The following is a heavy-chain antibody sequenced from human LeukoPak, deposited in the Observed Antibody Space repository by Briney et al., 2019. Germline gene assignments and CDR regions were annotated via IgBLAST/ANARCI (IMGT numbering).Heavy chain of an antibody. CDR1: GGSISSSSYY. J-gene: IGHJ4*02. V-gene: IGHV4-39*01. CDR2: IYYSGST. Sequence: PSETLSLTCTVSGGSISSSSYYWGWIRQPPGMGLEWIGSIYYSGSTYYNPSLKSRVTISVDTSKNQFSLKLSSVTAADTAVYYCATSHGSWSYYNILPDYWGQGTLVTVSS. CDR3: ATSHGSWSYYNILPDY. D-gene: IGHD3-10*01.